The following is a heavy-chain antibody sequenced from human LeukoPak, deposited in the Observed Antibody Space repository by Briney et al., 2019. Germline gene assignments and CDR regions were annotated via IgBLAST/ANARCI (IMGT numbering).Heavy chain of an antibody. CDR2: FDPEDGET. V-gene: IGHV1-24*01. CDR1: GYTLTELS. D-gene: IGHD6-19*01. Sequence: ASVKVSCKVSGYTLTELSMHWVRQAPGKGREWRGGFDPEDGETIYAQKFQGRVTMTEDTSTDAAYMELSSLRSEDTAVYYCATDHAKKQSGYFDYWGQGTLVTVSS. CDR3: ATDHAKKQSGYFDY. J-gene: IGHJ4*02.